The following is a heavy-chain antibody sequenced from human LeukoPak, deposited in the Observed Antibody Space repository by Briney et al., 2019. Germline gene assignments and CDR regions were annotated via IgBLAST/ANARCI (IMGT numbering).Heavy chain of an antibody. J-gene: IGHJ4*02. CDR2: ISSSSSYI. CDR1: GFTFSSYS. Sequence: GGSLRLSCAASGFTFSSYSMNWVRQAPGKGLEWVSSISSSSSYIYYADSVKGRFTISRDNSKNTLYLQMNSLRAEDTAVYYCARDSTEMVRGVPALYSISDYWGQGTLVTVSS. V-gene: IGHV3-21*01. CDR3: ARDSTEMVRGVPALYSISDY. D-gene: IGHD3-10*01.